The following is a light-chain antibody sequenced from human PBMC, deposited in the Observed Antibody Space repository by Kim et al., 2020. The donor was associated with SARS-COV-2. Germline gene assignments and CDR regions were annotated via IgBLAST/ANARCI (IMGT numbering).Light chain of an antibody. CDR2: GAS. V-gene: IGKV3-20*01. CDR1: HSVSSRY. Sequence: EIVLTQSPGTLSLSPGERATLSCRASHSVSSRYLAWYQLKPGQAPRLLIFGASNWATGVPDRFSGSGSGTDFTLTITSLEPEDVAVYYCQQYGTLPYTFGQGTKLVI. CDR3: QQYGTLPYT. J-gene: IGKJ2*01.